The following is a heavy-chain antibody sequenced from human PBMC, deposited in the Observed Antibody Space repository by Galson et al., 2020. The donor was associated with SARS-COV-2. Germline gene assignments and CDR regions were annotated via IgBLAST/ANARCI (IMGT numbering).Heavy chain of an antibody. V-gene: IGHV4-34*01. Sequence: SETLSLTCAVYGGSFSGYYWSWIRQPPGKGLEWIGEINHSGSTNYNPSLKSRVTISVDTSKNQFSLKLSSVTAADTAVYYCAREQGDSSGDYWGQGTLVTGSS. D-gene: IGHD3-22*01. CDR3: AREQGDSSGDY. CDR2: INHSGST. J-gene: IGHJ4*02. CDR1: GGSFSGYY.